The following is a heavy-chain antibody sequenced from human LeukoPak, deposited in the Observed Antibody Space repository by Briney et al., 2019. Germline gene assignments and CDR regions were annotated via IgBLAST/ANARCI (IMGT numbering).Heavy chain of an antibody. D-gene: IGHD6-13*01. Sequence: GASVKVSCKASGYTFTSFDINWVRQATEQGLEWMGWMNPNSGNTGCAQKFQGRVTMTRNTSITTAYMELSSLRSEDTAVYYCASSRNGAGSSSGFDYWGQGTLVTVSS. J-gene: IGHJ4*02. CDR3: ASSRNGAGSSSGFDY. CDR1: GYTFTSFD. V-gene: IGHV1-8*01. CDR2: MNPNSGNT.